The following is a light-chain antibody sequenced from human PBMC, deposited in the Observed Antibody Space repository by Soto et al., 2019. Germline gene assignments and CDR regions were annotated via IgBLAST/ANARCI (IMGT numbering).Light chain of an antibody. V-gene: IGKV3-20*01. J-gene: IGKJ4*01. Sequence: IVLTQSPGTLSLSPGERATLSCRTSQSVPSSYFAWYQQKPGQAPRLFIYGASSRATGIPNRFSGSGSGTDFTLAINRLETEDFAVYYCLQFDISAPFIFGGGTKVDIK. CDR3: LQFDISAPFI. CDR1: QSVPSSY. CDR2: GAS.